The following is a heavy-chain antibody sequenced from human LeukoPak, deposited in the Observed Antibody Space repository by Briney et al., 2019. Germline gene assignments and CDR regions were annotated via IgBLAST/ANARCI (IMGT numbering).Heavy chain of an antibody. Sequence: GSLRLSCAASGFTFSSYAMSWVRQAPGMGLEWVSSIGSSGDTTYYADSVKGRFTISRDNSKNTLYLQMNSLRAEDTAVHYCARDIDNGDYVVYWGQGTLVTVSP. CDR2: IGSSGDTT. D-gene: IGHD4-17*01. CDR3: ARDIDNGDYVVY. V-gene: IGHV3-23*01. J-gene: IGHJ4*02. CDR1: GFTFSSYA.